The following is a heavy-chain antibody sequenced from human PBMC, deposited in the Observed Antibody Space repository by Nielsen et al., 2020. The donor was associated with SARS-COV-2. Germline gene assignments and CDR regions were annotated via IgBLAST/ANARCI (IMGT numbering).Heavy chain of an antibody. CDR2: INPSGGST. D-gene: IGHD1-7*01. CDR3: ARSLELRVLEERTFDY. CDR1: GYTFISYS. V-gene: IGHV1-46*01. J-gene: IGHJ4*02. Sequence: ASVQVSCKASGYTFISYSMPWVRQAPGQGLEWMGIINPSGGSTSYAQKFQGRVTMTRDTSTSTVYMELSSLRSEDTAVYYCARSLELRVLEERTFDYWGQGTLVTVSS.